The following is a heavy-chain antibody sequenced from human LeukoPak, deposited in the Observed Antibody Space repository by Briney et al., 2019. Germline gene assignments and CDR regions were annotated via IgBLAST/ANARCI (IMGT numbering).Heavy chain of an antibody. CDR2: ISGSGGST. CDR1: GFTFSSYA. D-gene: IGHD4-17*01. J-gene: IGHJ3*02. Sequence: AGGSLGLSCAAAGFTFSSYAMSWVRQAPGKGLEWVSAISGSGGSTYYADSVKGRFTTSRDNSKNTLYLQMSSLRVEDTAVYYCARGPVTYDAFDIWGQGTMVTVSS. CDR3: ARGPVTYDAFDI. V-gene: IGHV3-23*01.